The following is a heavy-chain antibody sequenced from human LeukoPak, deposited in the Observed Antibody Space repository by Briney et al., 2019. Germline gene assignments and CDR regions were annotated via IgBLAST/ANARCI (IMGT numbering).Heavy chain of an antibody. J-gene: IGHJ3*02. CDR3: TREGIYVPDGSGYHRDALDI. V-gene: IGHV1-69*06. D-gene: IGHD3-22*01. CDR1: GYTFSNYV. Sequence: GASVKVSCKASGYTFSNYVLTWVRQAPGQGLEWMGGIIPIFGTANFAQKFQGRVTITADRSTNTAHMELSRLESGDTTVYYCTREGIYVPDGSGYHRDALDIWGQGTVVIVSS. CDR2: IIPIFGTA.